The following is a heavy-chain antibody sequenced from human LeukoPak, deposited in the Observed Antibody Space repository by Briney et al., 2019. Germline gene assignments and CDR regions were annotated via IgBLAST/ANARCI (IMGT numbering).Heavy chain of an antibody. CDR1: GFTFSSYA. D-gene: IGHD2-8*02. J-gene: IGHJ4*02. CDR3: AKDGSWSCTD. V-gene: IGHV3-30*02. Sequence: GGSLRLSCAASGFTFSSYAIHWVRQGPGKGLEWVAYIAHQGSNKYYADSVKGRFTISRDNSKRTLYLQMNSLRADDTAVYYCAKDGSWSCTDWGQGTLVTVSS. CDR2: IAHQGSNK.